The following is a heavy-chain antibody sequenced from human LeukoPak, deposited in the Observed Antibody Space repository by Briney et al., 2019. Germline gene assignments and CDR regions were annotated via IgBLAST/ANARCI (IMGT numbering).Heavy chain of an antibody. V-gene: IGHV1-46*01. Sequence: ASVKVSCKASGYTFTSYYMHWVRQAPGQGLEWMGIINPSGGSTSYAQKFQGRVTMTTDTSTSTAYMELRSLTSDDTAVYYCARGVAVAAPIDYWGQGTLVTVSS. CDR2: INPSGGST. CDR1: GYTFTSYY. J-gene: IGHJ4*02. CDR3: ARGVAVAAPIDY. D-gene: IGHD6-19*01.